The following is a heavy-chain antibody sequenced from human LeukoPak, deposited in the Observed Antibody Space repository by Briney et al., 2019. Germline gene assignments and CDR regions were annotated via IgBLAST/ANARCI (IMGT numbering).Heavy chain of an antibody. CDR3: VIHDTAMVTFDY. CDR1: GYTFTSYD. V-gene: IGHV1-8*01. D-gene: IGHD5-18*01. Sequence: GASVKVSCKASGYTFTSYDINWVRQATGQGLEWMGWMNPNSGNTGYAQKFQGRVTMTRNTSISTAYMELSSLRSEDTAVYYCVIHDTAMVTFDYWGQGTLVTVSS. CDR2: MNPNSGNT. J-gene: IGHJ4*02.